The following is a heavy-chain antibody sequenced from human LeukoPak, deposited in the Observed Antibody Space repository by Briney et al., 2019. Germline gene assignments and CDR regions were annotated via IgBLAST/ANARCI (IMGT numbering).Heavy chain of an antibody. CDR1: GFTFSSST. D-gene: IGHD2-8*02. CDR2: ISSSSTYI. V-gene: IGHV3-21*01. J-gene: IGHJ4*02. CDR3: ARAWWGEGHFDY. Sequence: GGSLRLSCAASGFTFSSSTMTWVRQSPGKGLEWVSSISSSSTYIYYADSVRGRFTISRDNAKNSLYLQMNSLRAEDTAVYYCARAWWGEGHFDYWGQGTLVTVSS.